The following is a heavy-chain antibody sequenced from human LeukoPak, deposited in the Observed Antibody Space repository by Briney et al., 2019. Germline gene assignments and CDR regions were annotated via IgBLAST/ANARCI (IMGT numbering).Heavy chain of an antibody. D-gene: IGHD3-22*01. J-gene: IGHJ1*01. CDR2: IKTDGSEK. CDR3: ATYSSLNRREFQY. CDR1: GFTSDDYG. Sequence: GGSLRLSCEASGFTSDDYGMSWVRQAPGKGLQWVANIKTDGSEKYYVDSVKGRFTISRDNAKNSLYLQMNSLRAEDTAVYYCATYSSLNRREFQYWGQGTLLTVSS. V-gene: IGHV3-7*01.